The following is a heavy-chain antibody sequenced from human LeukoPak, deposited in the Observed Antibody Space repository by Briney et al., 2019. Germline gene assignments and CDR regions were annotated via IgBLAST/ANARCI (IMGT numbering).Heavy chain of an antibody. V-gene: IGHV1-2*02. J-gene: IGHJ4*02. CDR3: ARDSDQVVVVVAATLDY. Sequence: ASVKVSCKASGYTFTGYYMHWVRQAPGQGLEWMGWINPNSGGTNYAQKFQGRVTMTRDTSISTAYMELSRLRSDDTAVYYCARDSDQVVVVVAATLDYWGQGTLVTLSS. CDR2: INPNSGGT. CDR1: GYTFTGYY. D-gene: IGHD2-15*01.